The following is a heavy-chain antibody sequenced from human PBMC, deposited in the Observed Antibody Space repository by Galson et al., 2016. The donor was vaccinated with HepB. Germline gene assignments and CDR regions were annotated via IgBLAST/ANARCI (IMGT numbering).Heavy chain of an antibody. V-gene: IGHV3-74*01. Sequence: SLRLSCAASGFTFASYWMHWARQAPGKGLVWVSHINDDGTTANYADSVKGRFTVSRDNARNTLFLQMSRLRAEDTAVYFCARGIDSILLKWGQGTLVTVSS. CDR1: GFTFASYW. CDR3: ARGIDSILLK. CDR2: INDDGTTA. J-gene: IGHJ4*02. D-gene: IGHD2-15*01.